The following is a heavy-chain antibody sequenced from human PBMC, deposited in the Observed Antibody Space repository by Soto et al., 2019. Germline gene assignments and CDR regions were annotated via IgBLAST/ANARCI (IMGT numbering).Heavy chain of an antibody. CDR3: ARDTAYDSSGQFDY. D-gene: IGHD3-22*01. CDR2: INPNSGGT. CDR1: GYTFTGYY. V-gene: IGHV1-2*04. J-gene: IGHJ4*02. Sequence: ASVKVSCKASGYTFTGYYMHWVRQAPGQGLEWMGWINPNSGGTNYAQKFQGWVTMTRDTSISTAYMELSRLRSDDTAVYYCARDTAYDSSGQFDYWGQGTLVTVSS.